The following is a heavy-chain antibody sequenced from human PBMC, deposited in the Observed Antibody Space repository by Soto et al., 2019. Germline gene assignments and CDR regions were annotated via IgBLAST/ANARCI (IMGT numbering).Heavy chain of an antibody. J-gene: IGHJ6*02. D-gene: IGHD5-18*01. CDR3: ARELQLRPSHGMYV. Sequence: ASVKVSCKASGYTFTSYGISWVRQAPGQGLEWMGWISAYNGNTNYAQKLQGRVTMTTDTSTSTAYMELRSLRSGDTAVYYCARELQLRPSHGMYVWGQGTTVTVSS. V-gene: IGHV1-18*01. CDR2: ISAYNGNT. CDR1: GYTFTSYG.